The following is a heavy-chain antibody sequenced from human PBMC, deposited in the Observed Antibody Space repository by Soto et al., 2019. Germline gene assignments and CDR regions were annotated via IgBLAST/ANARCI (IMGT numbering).Heavy chain of an antibody. Sequence: ASVKVSCKTSGYTFTNYGINWVRQAPGQGLEWMGWISAYNGNTNYAQKLQGRVTMTRDTSISTVYMELSRLRSDDTAEYYCARVRQYPPDLFYFYGMDVWGQGTTVTVSS. CDR1: GYTFTNYG. V-gene: IGHV1-18*01. D-gene: IGHD3-3*01. CDR3: ARVRQYPPDLFYFYGMDV. CDR2: ISAYNGNT. J-gene: IGHJ6*02.